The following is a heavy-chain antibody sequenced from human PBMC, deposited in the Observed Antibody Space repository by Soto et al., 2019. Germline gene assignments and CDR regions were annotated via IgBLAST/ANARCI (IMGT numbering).Heavy chain of an antibody. J-gene: IGHJ4*02. D-gene: IGHD6-6*01. CDR1: GFTFSSYA. CDR2: ISGSDDST. V-gene: IGHV3-23*01. Sequence: EVQLLESGGGLVQPGESLRLSCAASGFTFSSYAMSWVRQAPGKGLELVSVISGSDDSTYYAVSVKGRFTISRYNSKNTLYLQMNILRSEDTAVFYCAKSSSSSTFDYWGQGTLVTVSS. CDR3: AKSSSSSTFDY.